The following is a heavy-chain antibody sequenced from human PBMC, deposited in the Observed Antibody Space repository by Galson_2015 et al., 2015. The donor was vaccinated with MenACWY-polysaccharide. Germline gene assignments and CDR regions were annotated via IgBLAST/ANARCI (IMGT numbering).Heavy chain of an antibody. CDR2: IVGSGSNT. CDR1: GFTFSNYA. J-gene: IGHJ4*02. V-gene: IGHV3-23*01. Sequence: SLRLSSAASGFTFSNYAMSWGRQAPGKGLVWVSTIVGSGSNTHYADSVKGRFTISRDNSKNTLSLQMNSLSAEDTAVYYCARVRYSTGKYQFDYWGQGTLVAVSS. CDR3: ARVRYSTGKYQFDY. D-gene: IGHD2-2*01.